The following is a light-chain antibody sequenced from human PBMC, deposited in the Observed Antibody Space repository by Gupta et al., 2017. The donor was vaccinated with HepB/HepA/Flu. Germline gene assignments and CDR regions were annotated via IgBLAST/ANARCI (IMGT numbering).Light chain of an antibody. V-gene: IGKV3-11*01. J-gene: IGKJ4*01. Sequence: EIVLTQSPATLSLSPGERATLSCRASQSVSSYLAWYQQKPGQAPRLLIYDASNRDTGIPARFSGSGSGKDLTLTISSREQEDFAGYYCQQRSNWPQITFGGGTXVEIK. CDR1: QSVSSY. CDR2: DAS. CDR3: QQRSNWPQIT.